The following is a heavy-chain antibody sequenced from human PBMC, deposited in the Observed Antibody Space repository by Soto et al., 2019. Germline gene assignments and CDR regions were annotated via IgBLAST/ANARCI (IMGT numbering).Heavy chain of an antibody. J-gene: IGHJ3*02. CDR1: GGSFSGYX. D-gene: IGHD1-1*01. V-gene: IGHV4-34*01. Sequence: QVQLQQWGAGLLKPSETLSLTCAVYGGSFSGYXXXXIXQPPGKGLEWIGEINHSGXTNYNPSLKSRVTISVDTSKNQFSLKLSSVTAADTAVYYCARRSKEPPGTGTPAFDIWGQGTMVTVSS. CDR2: INHSGXT. CDR3: ARRSKEPPGTGTPAFDI.